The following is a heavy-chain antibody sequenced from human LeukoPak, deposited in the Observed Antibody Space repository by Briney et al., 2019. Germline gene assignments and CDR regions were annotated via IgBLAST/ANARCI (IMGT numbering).Heavy chain of an antibody. Sequence: SETLSLTCTVSGGSMSRYYWSWIRQPPGKGLEWIGYMYYSGSTKYNPSLKSRVTISVDTSKNQFSLKLSSVTAADTAVYYCARAAYRDYYDSSGYFFDYWGQGTLVTVSS. CDR1: GGSMSRYY. CDR3: ARAAYRDYYDSSGYFFDY. D-gene: IGHD3-22*01. V-gene: IGHV4-59*01. CDR2: MYYSGST. J-gene: IGHJ4*02.